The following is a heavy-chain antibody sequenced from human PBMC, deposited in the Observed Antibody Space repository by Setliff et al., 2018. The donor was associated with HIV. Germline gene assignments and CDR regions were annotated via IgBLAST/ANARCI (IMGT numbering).Heavy chain of an antibody. D-gene: IGHD3-10*01. V-gene: IGHV3-11*06. CDR1: GFTFSDYY. CDR2: ISSSSSYT. J-gene: IGHJ5*02. Sequence: TGGSLRLSCAASGFTFSDYYMSWIRQAPGKGLEWVSYISSSSSYTNYADSVKGRFTISRDNDKNSVHLQMTSLRAEDTAVYYCASSGSGSYINWFGPWGQGTLVTVSS. CDR3: ASSGSGSYINWFGP.